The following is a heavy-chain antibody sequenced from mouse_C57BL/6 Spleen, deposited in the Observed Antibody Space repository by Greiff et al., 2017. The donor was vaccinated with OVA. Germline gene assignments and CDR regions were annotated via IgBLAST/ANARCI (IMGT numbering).Heavy chain of an antibody. CDR2: IYPRSGNT. CDR3: ARESLAY. J-gene: IGHJ3*01. Sequence: VQLQQSGAELARPGASVKLSCKASGYTFTSYGISWVKQRTGQGLEWIGEIYPRSGNTYYNEQFTGKATLTADKSSRTAYMELRSLTSEDSAVYFCARESLAYWGQGTLVTVSA. CDR1: GYTFTSYG. V-gene: IGHV1-81*01.